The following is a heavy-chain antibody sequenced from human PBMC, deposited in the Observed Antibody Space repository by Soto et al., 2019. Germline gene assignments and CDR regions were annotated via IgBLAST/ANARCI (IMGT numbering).Heavy chain of an antibody. V-gene: IGHV1-18*01. CDR2: ISANNGNT. Sequence: QVQLVQSGAEVKKPGASVKVSCKASGYTFTTYGISWVRQAPGQGLEWMGWISANNGNTYYGQKFQGRVTMTTDSFTSTAYMELSSLTSDDTAVYYCARALPYSSSGDSWGRGTLVTVSS. J-gene: IGHJ4*02. CDR1: GYTFTTYG. D-gene: IGHD6-13*01. CDR3: ARALPYSSSGDS.